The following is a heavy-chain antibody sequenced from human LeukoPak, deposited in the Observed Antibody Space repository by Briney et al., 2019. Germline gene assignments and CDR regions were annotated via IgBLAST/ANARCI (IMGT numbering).Heavy chain of an antibody. D-gene: IGHD3-16*01. V-gene: IGHV1-8*01. Sequence: AASVKVSCKASGYTFTSYDINWVRQATGQGLEWMGWMNPNSGKTVYAQKFQGSVTMTRNTSISTAYMEMRSLRSEDTAVYYCARGFGEGYYYYYMDVWGKGTTVTVSS. CDR1: GYTFTSYD. CDR2: MNPNSGKT. CDR3: ARGFGEGYYYYYMDV. J-gene: IGHJ6*03.